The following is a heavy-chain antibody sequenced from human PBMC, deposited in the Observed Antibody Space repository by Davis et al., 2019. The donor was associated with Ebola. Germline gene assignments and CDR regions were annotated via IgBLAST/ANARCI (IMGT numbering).Heavy chain of an antibody. CDR3: AAVGRTRDGDYVYYYGIDV. CDR2: ISSSSSTI. D-gene: IGHD4-17*01. V-gene: IGHV3-48*02. CDR1: GFTFSSYS. J-gene: IGHJ6*02. Sequence: GESLKISCAASGFTFSSYSMNWVRQAPGKGLEWVSYISSSSSTIYYADSVKGRFTISRDNAKNSLYLQMNSLRDEDTAVYYCAAVGRTRDGDYVYYYGIDVWGQGTTVTVSS.